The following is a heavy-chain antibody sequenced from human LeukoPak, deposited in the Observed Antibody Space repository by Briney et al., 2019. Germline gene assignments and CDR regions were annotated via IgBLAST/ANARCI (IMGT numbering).Heavy chain of an antibody. CDR1: GFTFSNYW. V-gene: IGHV3-74*01. CDR2: INSDGSST. Sequence: GGSLRLSCAASGFTFSNYWMHWVRHAPGKGLVWVSRINSDGSSTSYADSVKGRFTISRDNAKNTLYLQMNSLRAEDTAVYYCARGRRSYYFDYWGQGTLVTVSS. CDR3: ARGRRSYYFDY. J-gene: IGHJ4*02.